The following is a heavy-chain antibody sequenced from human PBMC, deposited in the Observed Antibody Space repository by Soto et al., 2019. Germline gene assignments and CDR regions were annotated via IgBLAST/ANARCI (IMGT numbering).Heavy chain of an antibody. D-gene: IGHD2-8*02. J-gene: IGHJ4*02. Sequence: SETLSLTCTVYGGSFSGYYLTWIRQPPGTGLEWIGEINHSGSTNYNPSLKSRVTISVDTSKNQFSLKLTSVTAADTAVYYCARDKITGLFDYWGQGTLVNVSS. CDR2: INHSGST. CDR1: GGSFSGYY. CDR3: ARDKITGLFDY. V-gene: IGHV4-34*01.